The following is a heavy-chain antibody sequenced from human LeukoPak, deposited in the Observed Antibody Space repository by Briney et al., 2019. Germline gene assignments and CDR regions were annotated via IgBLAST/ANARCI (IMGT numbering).Heavy chain of an antibody. CDR2: INHNGEAI. J-gene: IGHJ4*02. CDR3: ARGYDSSGYYLDY. D-gene: IGHD3-22*01. V-gene: IGHV3-48*02. CDR1: GFPFSSYV. Sequence: QPGGSLRLSCEASGFPFSSYVMSWVRQAPGKGLEWISYINHNGEAIYYPDFVKGRFTISRDNAKNSLYLQMNALRDEDTAVYYCARGYDSSGYYLDYWGQGTLVTVSS.